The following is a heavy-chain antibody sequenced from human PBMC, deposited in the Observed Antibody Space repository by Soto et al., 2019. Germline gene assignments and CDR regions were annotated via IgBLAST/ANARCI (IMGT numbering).Heavy chain of an antibody. CDR3: ADGGGGIVGATHPYYYYGMDV. V-gene: IGHV1-69*13. D-gene: IGHD1-26*01. J-gene: IGHJ6*02. CDR1: GGTFSSYA. Sequence: SVKVSCKASGGTFSSYAISWVRQAPGQGLEWMGGIITIFGTANYAQKFQGRVTITADESTSTAYMELSSLRSEDTAVYYCADGGGGIVGATHPYYYYGMDVWGQGTTVTVS. CDR2: IITIFGTA.